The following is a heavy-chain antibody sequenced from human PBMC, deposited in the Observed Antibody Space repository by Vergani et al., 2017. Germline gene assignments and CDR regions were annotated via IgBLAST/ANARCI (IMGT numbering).Heavy chain of an antibody. CDR2: INAGNGNT. D-gene: IGHD3-10*01. J-gene: IGHJ6*02. CDR1: GYTFTSYA. CDR3: ARTSGSPSYYYYGMDV. Sequence: QVQLVQSGAEVKKPGASVKVSCKASGYTFTSYAMHWVRQAPGQRLEWMGWINAGNGNTKYSQKFQGRVTITRDTSASTAYMELSSLRSEDTAVYYCARTSGSPSYYYYGMDVWGQGTTVTVSS. V-gene: IGHV1-3*01.